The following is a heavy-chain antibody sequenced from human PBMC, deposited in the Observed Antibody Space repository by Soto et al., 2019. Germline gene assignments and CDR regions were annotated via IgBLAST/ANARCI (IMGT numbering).Heavy chain of an antibody. CDR3: ARGHLTGHYPPDFDY. D-gene: IGHD3-9*01. J-gene: IGHJ4*02. V-gene: IGHV3-21*01. CDR1: GFTFSSYS. CDR2: ISSSSSYI. Sequence: GGSLRLSCAASGFTFSSYSMNWVRQAPGKGLEWVSSISSSSSYIYYADSVKGRFTISRDNAKNSLYLQMNSLRAEDTAVYYCARGHLTGHYPPDFDYWGQGTLVTVSS.